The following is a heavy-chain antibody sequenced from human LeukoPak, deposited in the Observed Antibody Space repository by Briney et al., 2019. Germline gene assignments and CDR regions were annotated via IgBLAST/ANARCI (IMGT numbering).Heavy chain of an antibody. D-gene: IGHD6-19*01. CDR3: AREAPPTIAVAGDDAFDI. CDR2: IYYSGST. V-gene: IGHV4-39*07. CDR1: GGSISSSSYY. Sequence: PSETLSLTCTVSGGSISSSSYYWGWIRQPPGKGLEWIGSIYYSGSTYYNPSLKSRVTISVDTSKNQFSLKLSSVTAADTAVYYCAREAPPTIAVAGDDAFDIWGQGTMVTVSS. J-gene: IGHJ3*02.